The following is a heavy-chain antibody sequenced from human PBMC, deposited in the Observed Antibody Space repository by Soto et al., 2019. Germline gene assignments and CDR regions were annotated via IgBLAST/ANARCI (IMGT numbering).Heavy chain of an antibody. D-gene: IGHD3-9*01. Sequence: PGGSLRLSCAASGFTFTKFAMHWVRRAPGKGLERAAVTSYDGSENNYGGSVKGRFTISRDNSKNTLYLQMNSLRAEDTAVEYCARDRDEILTGYHDYWGQGTLVTVSS. CDR2: TSYDGSEN. CDR1: GFTFTKFA. CDR3: ARDRDEILTGYHDY. J-gene: IGHJ4*02. V-gene: IGHV3-30-3*01.